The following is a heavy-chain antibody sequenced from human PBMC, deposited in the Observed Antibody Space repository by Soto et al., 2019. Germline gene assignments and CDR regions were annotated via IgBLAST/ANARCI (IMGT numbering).Heavy chain of an antibody. CDR3: EKRTSWTTWGESDY. V-gene: IGHV1-18*04. D-gene: IGHD3-16*01. J-gene: IGHJ4*02. CDR1: GYIFSDYG. CDR2: ISGYSGNA. Sequence: QVQVMQSGAEVKKPGDSVKVSCKTSGYIFSDYGINWVRQAPGQGLEWMGWISGYSGNANLAQKFQGRVTMTTDKSTRTAYRELRRLRSDDTAVYYCEKRTSWTTWGESDYWGQGTLVTVSS.